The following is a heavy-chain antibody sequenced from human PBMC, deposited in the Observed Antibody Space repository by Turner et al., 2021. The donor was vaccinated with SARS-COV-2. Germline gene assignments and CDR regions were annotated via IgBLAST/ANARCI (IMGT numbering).Heavy chain of an antibody. Sequence: QVQLQQWGAGLLKPSETLSLTCAVYGGSFSGYYWSWIRQHPGKGLEWIGEINHSGSTNYNPSLKSRVTISVDTSKNQFSLKLSSVTAADTAVYYCAIKLWYISGWYAVDPWGQGTLVTVSS. D-gene: IGHD6-19*01. CDR1: GGSFSGYY. J-gene: IGHJ5*02. CDR3: AIKLWYISGWYAVDP. V-gene: IGHV4-34*01. CDR2: INHSGST.